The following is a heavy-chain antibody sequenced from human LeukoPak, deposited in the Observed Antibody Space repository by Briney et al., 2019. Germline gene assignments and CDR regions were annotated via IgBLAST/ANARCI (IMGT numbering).Heavy chain of an antibody. Sequence: NPSETLSLTCTVSGGSISSGDYYWSWIRQPPGKGLEWIGYIYYSGSTYYNPSLKSRVTISVDTSKNQFSLKLSSVTAADTAVYYCARYLTATVTTQDWSDPWGQGTLVTVSS. J-gene: IGHJ5*02. D-gene: IGHD4-11*01. CDR3: ARYLTATVTTQDWSDP. CDR1: GGSISSGDYY. V-gene: IGHV4-30-4*08. CDR2: IYYSGST.